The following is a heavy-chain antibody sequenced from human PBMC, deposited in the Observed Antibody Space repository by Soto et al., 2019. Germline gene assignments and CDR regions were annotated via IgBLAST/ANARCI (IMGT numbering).Heavy chain of an antibody. CDR2: IFVSSTTT. J-gene: IGHJ4*02. V-gene: IGHV3-48*04. D-gene: IGHD3-9*01. CDR3: ARDRDWAFDY. CDR1: GFTFSSYS. Sequence: GGSLRLSCVASGFTFSSYSMVWVRQAPGKGLEWISYIFVSSTTTYYADSVKGRFTVPRDNAQNSLFLLMNSLRAEDTAAYYCARDRDWAFDYWGRGTLVTVSS.